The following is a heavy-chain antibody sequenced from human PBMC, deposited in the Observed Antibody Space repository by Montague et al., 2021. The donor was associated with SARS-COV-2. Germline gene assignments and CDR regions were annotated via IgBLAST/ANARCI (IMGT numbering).Heavy chain of an antibody. J-gene: IGHJ6*02. D-gene: IGHD3-3*01. CDR2: IWYDGSNK. V-gene: IGHV3-33*08. CDR3: ARDDAYYDFWSGYTKGENYYYYYGMDV. CDR1: GFTFSSYG. Sequence: SLRLSCAASGFTFSSYGMHWVRQAPGKGLEWVAVIWYDGSNKYYADSVKGRFAIFRDNSKNTLYLQMNSLRAEDTAVYYCARDDAYYDFWSGYTKGENYYYYYGMDVWGQGTTVTVSS.